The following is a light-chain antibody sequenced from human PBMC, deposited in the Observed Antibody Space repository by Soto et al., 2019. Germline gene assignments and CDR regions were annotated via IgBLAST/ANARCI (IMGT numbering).Light chain of an antibody. CDR2: GAS. CDR3: QHYGFVWYT. V-gene: IGKV3-20*01. CDR1: QSVDSNY. J-gene: IGKJ2*01. Sequence: IVLTQSPGTLSLPPGERATLSCRVSQSVDSNYLAWYQQRPGQAPRLLIHGASSRATGIPDRFSGSGSGTDFTLTISRLEPEDFAVYYCQHYGFVWYTFGQGTNLEIK.